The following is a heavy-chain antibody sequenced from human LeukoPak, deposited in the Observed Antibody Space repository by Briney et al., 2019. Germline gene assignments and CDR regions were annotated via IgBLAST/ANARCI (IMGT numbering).Heavy chain of an antibody. CDR3: ARHSSYDILTGYLEGWFDP. CDR1: GGSISSYY. D-gene: IGHD3-9*01. CDR2: IYYSGNT. J-gene: IGHJ5*02. Sequence: SETLSLTCAVSGGSISSYYWSWIRQPPGKGLEWVGYIYYSGNTNYNPSLKSRVTISVDTSKNQFSLKLSSVTAADTAVYYCARHSSYDILTGYLEGWFDPWGQGTLVTVSS. V-gene: IGHV4-59*08.